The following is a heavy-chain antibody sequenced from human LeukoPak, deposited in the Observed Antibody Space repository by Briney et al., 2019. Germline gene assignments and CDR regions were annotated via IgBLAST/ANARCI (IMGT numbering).Heavy chain of an antibody. J-gene: IGHJ5*02. CDR3: ARGGYYGSGNDFRFDP. D-gene: IGHD3-10*01. Sequence: SETLSLTCTVSGGSISSYYWSWIRQSPGKGLECIGYIHYTGSTNYNPSLKSRLTTSVETSKNQFSLKLKSVTAADTAVYYCARGGYYGSGNDFRFDPWGQGTLVTVSS. V-gene: IGHV4-59*01. CDR1: GGSISSYY. CDR2: IHYTGST.